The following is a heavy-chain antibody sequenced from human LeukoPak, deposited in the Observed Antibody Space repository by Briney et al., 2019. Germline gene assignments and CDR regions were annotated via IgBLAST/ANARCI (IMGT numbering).Heavy chain of an antibody. D-gene: IGHD3-3*01. J-gene: IGHJ3*02. Sequence: GGSLRLSCTASGFNFSTYWMTWVRQVPGKGLEWVANINLDGNGRFYVDSVKGRFTISRDNNKKSVYLQMNSLRAEDTAVYYCARDTDDFQGLDIWGQGTRVTVSS. CDR3: ARDTDDFQGLDI. V-gene: IGHV3-7*01. CDR1: GFNFSTYW. CDR2: INLDGNGR.